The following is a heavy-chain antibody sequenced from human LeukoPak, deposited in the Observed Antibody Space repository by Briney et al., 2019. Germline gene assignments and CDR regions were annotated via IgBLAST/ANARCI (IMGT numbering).Heavy chain of an antibody. CDR3: ATDGRDYYGSGSYL. D-gene: IGHD3-10*01. CDR1: GYTLTELS. Sequence: ASVKVSCKVSGYTLTELSMHWVRQAPGKGLEWMGGFDPEDGETIYAQKFQGRVTMTEDTSTDTAYMELSSLRSEDTAVYYCATDGRDYYGSGSYLWGQGTLVTVSS. CDR2: FDPEDGET. J-gene: IGHJ4*02. V-gene: IGHV1-24*01.